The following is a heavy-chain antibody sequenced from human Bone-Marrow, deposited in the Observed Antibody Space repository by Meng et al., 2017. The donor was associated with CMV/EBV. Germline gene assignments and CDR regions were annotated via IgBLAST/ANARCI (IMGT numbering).Heavy chain of an antibody. D-gene: IGHD3-22*01. J-gene: IGHJ4*02. CDR3: ATRNYDSSGYYWQTEDY. CDR1: SIRSSSYY. Sequence: SIRSSSYYWGWIRQPPGKGLEWIGSIYYSGSTYYNPSLKSRVTISVDTSKNQFSLKLSSVTAADTAVYYCATRNYDSSGYYWQTEDYWGQGTLVTVSS. CDR2: IYYSGST. V-gene: IGHV4-39*07.